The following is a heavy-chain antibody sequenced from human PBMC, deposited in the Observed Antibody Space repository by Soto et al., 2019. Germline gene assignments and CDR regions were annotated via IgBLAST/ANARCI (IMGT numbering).Heavy chain of an antibody. CDR2: IVVGSGNT. D-gene: IGHD2-15*01. Sequence: SVKVSCKASGFTFTSSAMQWVRQARGQRLEWIGWIVVGSGNTNYAQKFQERVTITRDMSTSTAYMELSSLRSEDTAVYYCASQEIGSGGSCFWLVAFDFWGKGTMVT. V-gene: IGHV1-58*02. CDR1: GFTFTSSA. J-gene: IGHJ3*01. CDR3: ASQEIGSGGSCFWLVAFDF.